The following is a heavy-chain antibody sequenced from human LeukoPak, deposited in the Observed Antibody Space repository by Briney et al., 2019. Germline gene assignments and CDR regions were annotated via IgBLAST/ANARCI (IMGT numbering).Heavy chain of an antibody. CDR1: GFTFDDYG. Sequence: GGSLRLSCAASGFTFDDYGMSWVRQVPGKGLEWVSGISWNGGRTSYADSLKGRLTISRDNAKKSLYLQMNSLRAGDTALYYCARETRGFDYWGQGTLVTVSS. D-gene: IGHD2-2*01. J-gene: IGHJ4*02. CDR2: ISWNGGRT. CDR3: ARETRGFDY. V-gene: IGHV3-20*04.